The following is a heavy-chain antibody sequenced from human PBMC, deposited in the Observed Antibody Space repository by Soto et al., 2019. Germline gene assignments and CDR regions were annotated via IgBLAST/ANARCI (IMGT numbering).Heavy chain of an antibody. V-gene: IGHV1-18*01. J-gene: IGHJ5*02. CDR1: GYTFTSYH. CDR3: ARDTPPTDH. Sequence: QVQLVQSGAEVKKTGASVKVSCKTSGYTFTSYHISWVRQAPGQGLEWMGWISAYNTNTNYAQKFQGRVTMTTDTLTSTAYMELRSLRSDDTAVYFCARDTPPTDHWGQGTLVTVSS. CDR2: ISAYNTNT.